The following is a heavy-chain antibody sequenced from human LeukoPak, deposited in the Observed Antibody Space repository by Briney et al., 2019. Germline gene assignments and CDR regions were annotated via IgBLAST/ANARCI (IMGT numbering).Heavy chain of an antibody. CDR2: ISGIGSSI. D-gene: IGHD3-3*01. CDR1: EFTFINYA. CDR3: AKGVRGFWSGTSFYFDY. Sequence: GSLRLSCVASEFTFINYAMSWVRQAPGKGLEWVSAISGIGSSIYYADSVKGRFTISRDNSKNTLYLQMNSLRAEDTAVYYCAKGVRGFWSGTSFYFDYWGQGTLVTVSS. J-gene: IGHJ4*02. V-gene: IGHV3-23*01.